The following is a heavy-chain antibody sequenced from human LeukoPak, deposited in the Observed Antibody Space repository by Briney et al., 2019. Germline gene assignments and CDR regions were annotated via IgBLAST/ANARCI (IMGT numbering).Heavy chain of an antibody. CDR2: ISSSGSTI. CDR3: ARVHEYYYGSGPFDY. V-gene: IGHV3-48*03. J-gene: IGHJ4*02. D-gene: IGHD3-10*01. CDR1: GFTFSSYE. Sequence: GGSLRLSCAASGFTFSSYEMNWVRQAPGKGLECVSYISSSGSTIYYADSVKGRFTISRDNAKNSLYLQMNSLRAEDTAVYYCARVHEYYYGSGPFDYWGQGTLVTVSS.